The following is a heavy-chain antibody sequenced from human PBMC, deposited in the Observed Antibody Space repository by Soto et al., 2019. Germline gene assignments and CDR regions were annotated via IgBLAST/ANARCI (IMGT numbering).Heavy chain of an antibody. Sequence: SETLSLTCTVSGVSISFYYWSWIRQPPGKGLEWIAYIDSSGSTKYNPSLKSRVTISLDTSRNQLSLKLNSVTAADTAVYYCAREGYRRRWNPTDYWGQGTQVTVSS. D-gene: IGHD6-13*01. V-gene: IGHV4-59*01. J-gene: IGHJ4*02. CDR2: IDSSGST. CDR3: AREGYRRRWNPTDY. CDR1: GVSISFYY.